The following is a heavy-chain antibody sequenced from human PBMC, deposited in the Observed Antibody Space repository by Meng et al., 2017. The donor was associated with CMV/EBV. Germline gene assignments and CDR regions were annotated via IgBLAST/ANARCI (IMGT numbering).Heavy chain of an antibody. D-gene: IGHD3-9*01. Sequence: GGSLRLSCAASGFTFDDYAMHWVRQAPGKGLEWVSGISWNSGSIGYADSVKGRFIISRDNAKNSLYLQMNSLRAEDTALYYCAKVHDILTGYYDYWGQGTLVTVSS. J-gene: IGHJ4*02. CDR3: AKVHDILTGYYDY. CDR1: GFTFDDYA. V-gene: IGHV3-9*01. CDR2: ISWNSGSI.